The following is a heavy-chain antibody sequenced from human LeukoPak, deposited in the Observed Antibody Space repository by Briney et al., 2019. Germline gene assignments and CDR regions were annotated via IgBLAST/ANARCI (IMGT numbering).Heavy chain of an antibody. CDR1: GFTFSSYG. J-gene: IGHJ4*02. Sequence: PGGSLRLSCAASGFTFSSYGMHWVRQAPGKGLEWVAFIRYDGSNKFYADSVKGRFTISRDNSKNTLYLQMNSLTAEDTAVYYCAKDRSGSYSQGLDYWGQGTLVTVS. CDR2: IRYDGSNK. CDR3: AKDRSGSYSQGLDY. V-gene: IGHV3-30*02. D-gene: IGHD1-26*01.